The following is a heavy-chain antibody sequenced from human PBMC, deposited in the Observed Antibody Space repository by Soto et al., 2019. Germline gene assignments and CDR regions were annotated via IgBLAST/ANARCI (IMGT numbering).Heavy chain of an antibody. CDR2: IIPIFGTA. Sequence: SVKLSCKAAGGTFSIYAISWVRQAPGQGLEWMGGIIPIFGTADYAQKFQGRVTITRDTSASTAYMELSSLRSEDTVVYYCGRGGLALMDVWGQGTTVTVSS. D-gene: IGHD3-16*01. V-gene: IGHV1-69*05. CDR3: GRGGLALMDV. CDR1: GGTFSIYA. J-gene: IGHJ6*02.